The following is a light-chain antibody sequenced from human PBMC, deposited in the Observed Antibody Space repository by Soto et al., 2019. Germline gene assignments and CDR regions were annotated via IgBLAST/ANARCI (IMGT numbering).Light chain of an antibody. CDR2: GAS. J-gene: IGKJ3*01. CDR3: QQYDDWPFS. V-gene: IGKV3-15*01. CDR1: QNVNSN. Sequence: EIVMTQSPATLSVSPGERATLSCRASQNVNSNLAWYQQKPGQPPRLLFYGASTRATGIPGRFSGSGSGTEFTLTICSLQSEDFAIYYCQQYDDWPFSFGPGTKVDVK.